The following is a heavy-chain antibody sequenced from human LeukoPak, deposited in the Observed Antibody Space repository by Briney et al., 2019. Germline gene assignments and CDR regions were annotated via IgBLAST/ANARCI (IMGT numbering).Heavy chain of an antibody. CDR3: VKDWGAYFASGSSYFDY. V-gene: IGHV3-48*01. J-gene: IGHJ4*02. D-gene: IGHD3-10*01. Sequence: GGSLRLSCAASGFTFNSYSMNWVRQAPGKGLEWVSYITGHSSTIYYADSVKGRFTISRDNAKNSLYLQMNSLRAEDTAVYYCVKDWGAYFASGSSYFDYWGQGTLVTVSS. CDR1: GFTFNSYS. CDR2: ITGHSSTI.